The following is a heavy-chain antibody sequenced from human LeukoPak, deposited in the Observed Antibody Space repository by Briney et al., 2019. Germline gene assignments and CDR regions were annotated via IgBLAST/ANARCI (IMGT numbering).Heavy chain of an antibody. V-gene: IGHV3-9*01. D-gene: IGHD3-10*01. Sequence: GGSLRLSCAASGFTFDDYAMHWVRQAPGKGLEWVSGISWNSGSIGYADSVKGRFTISRDNSKNTLYLQMNSLRAEDTAVYCCAKDADGSGSYYKRPGQYGMDVWGQGTTVTVSS. CDR2: ISWNSGSI. J-gene: IGHJ6*02. CDR1: GFTFDDYA. CDR3: AKDADGSGSYYKRPGQYGMDV.